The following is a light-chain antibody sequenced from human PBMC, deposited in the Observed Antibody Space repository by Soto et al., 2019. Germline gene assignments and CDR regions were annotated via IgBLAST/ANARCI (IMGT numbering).Light chain of an antibody. CDR3: QHYDIWPLT. CDR2: AAS. CDR1: QSVRSN. V-gene: IGKV3-15*01. Sequence: TQSPATLSVSPGERATLSCRASQSVRSNLAWHQQKPGQAPRLLIYAASTRATGVPARFSGSGSGTEFTLTISDLQSEDFAVYFCQHYDIWPLTFGGGTKVDIK. J-gene: IGKJ4*01.